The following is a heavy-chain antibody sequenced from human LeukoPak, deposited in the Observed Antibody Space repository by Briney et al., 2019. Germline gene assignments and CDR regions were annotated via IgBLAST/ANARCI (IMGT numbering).Heavy chain of an antibody. Sequence: GASVKVSCKASGYTFTSYYMHWVRQAPGQGLEWMGWINPNSGGTNYAQKFQGRVTMTRGTSISTAYMELSRLRSDDTAVYYCAREESSSWYNYWGQGTLVTVSS. CDR2: INPNSGGT. J-gene: IGHJ4*02. D-gene: IGHD6-13*01. CDR1: GYTFTSYY. CDR3: AREESSSWYNY. V-gene: IGHV1-2*02.